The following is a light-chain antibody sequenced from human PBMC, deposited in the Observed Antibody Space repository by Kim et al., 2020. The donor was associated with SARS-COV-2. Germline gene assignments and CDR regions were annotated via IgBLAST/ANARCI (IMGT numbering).Light chain of an antibody. V-gene: IGKV3-20*01. J-gene: IGKJ1*01. CDR3: QPYGSSPPGT. CDR1: QSVSSSY. CDR2: GAS. Sequence: EIVLTQSPGTLSLSPGERATLSCRASQSVSSSYLAWYEQKPGQAHRLLIYGASSRATGIPDRFSGSGSGTDFTLTISRLEPEDFAVYYCQPYGSSPPGTFDQGTKVEIK.